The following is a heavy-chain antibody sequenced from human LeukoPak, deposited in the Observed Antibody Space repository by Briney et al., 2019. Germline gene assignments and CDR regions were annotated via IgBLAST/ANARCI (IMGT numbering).Heavy chain of an antibody. CDR1: GFTFSNYA. CDR3: AREQLTVPLIAVAGTYGMDV. V-gene: IGHV3-23*01. CDR2: ISGSGGSA. Sequence: GGSLRLSCAASGFTFSNYAMSWVRQAPGKGLEWVSAISGSGGSAYYADSVKGRFTISRDNSKNTLYLQMNSLRAEDTAVYYCAREQLTVPLIAVAGTYGMDVWGQGTTVTVSS. D-gene: IGHD6-19*01. J-gene: IGHJ6*02.